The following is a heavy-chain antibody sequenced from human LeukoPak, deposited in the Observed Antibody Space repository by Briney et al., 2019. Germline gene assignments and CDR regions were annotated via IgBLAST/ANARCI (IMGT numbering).Heavy chain of an antibody. CDR2: FSDDEGRT. CDR3: SRDSLSSCGGDCYSGLDV. V-gene: IGHV3-74*01. J-gene: IGHJ6*02. D-gene: IGHD2-21*02. Sequence: GGSLRLSCAVSGFTFSSYWIHWVRQAPGKGLVWVSRFSDDEGRTVYADSVKGRFTISRDNAKNTLYLQMNSLRAEDTAVYYCSRDSLSSCGGDCYSGLDVWGQGTTVTVSS. CDR1: GFTFSSYW.